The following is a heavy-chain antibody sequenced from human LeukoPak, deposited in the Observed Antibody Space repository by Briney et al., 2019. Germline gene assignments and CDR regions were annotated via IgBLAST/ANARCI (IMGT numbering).Heavy chain of an antibody. Sequence: GASVKVSCKASGGTFSSYAISWVRQAPGQGLEWMGRIIPIFGTANYAQKFQGRVTITTDESTSTAYMELSSLRSEDTAVYYCARGDYYDSSGYYRHFDYWGQGTLVTVFS. D-gene: IGHD3-22*01. CDR2: IIPIFGTA. CDR1: GGTFSSYA. V-gene: IGHV1-69*05. J-gene: IGHJ4*02. CDR3: ARGDYYDSSGYYRHFDY.